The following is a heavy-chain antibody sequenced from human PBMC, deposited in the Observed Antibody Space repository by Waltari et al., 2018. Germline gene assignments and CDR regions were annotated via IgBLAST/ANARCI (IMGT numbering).Heavy chain of an antibody. V-gene: IGHV3-48*03. D-gene: IGHD4-17*01. CDR3: ARDIPYGANSEIDY. CDR1: GFTFSSYE. CDR2: ISSRGTTI. J-gene: IGHJ4*02. Sequence: EVQLVESGGGLVQPGGSLRLSCAASGFTFSSYEMNWVRQAPGKGLVWVSCISSRGTTIDYAYSVKGRFTISRDNAKNSLYLQMNSLRAEDTAIYYCARDIPYGANSEIDYWGQGTLVTVSS.